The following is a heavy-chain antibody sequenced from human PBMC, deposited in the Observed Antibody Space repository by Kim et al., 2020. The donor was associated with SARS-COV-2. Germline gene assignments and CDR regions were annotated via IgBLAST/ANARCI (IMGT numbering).Heavy chain of an antibody. V-gene: IGHV3-21*01. CDR2: ISTSSSYI. J-gene: IGHJ6*02. CDR1: GFTFSNFN. CDR3: ARIYSGYDWGGYYYYSMDV. Sequence: GGSLRLSCAASGFTFSNFNMNWVRQAPGKGLEWVLSISTSSSYIYYADSVKGRITISRDNAKNSLYLQMSSLRAEDTAVYYCARIYSGYDWGGYYYYSMDVWGQGTTVTVSS. D-gene: IGHD5-12*01.